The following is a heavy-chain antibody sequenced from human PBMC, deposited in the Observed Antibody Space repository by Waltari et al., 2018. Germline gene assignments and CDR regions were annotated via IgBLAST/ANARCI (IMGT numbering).Heavy chain of an antibody. V-gene: IGHV4-59*01. J-gene: IGHJ4*02. D-gene: IGHD3-22*01. Sequence: QVQLQESGPGLVKPSETLSLPCTVSGGSISSYYWSWIRQPPGKGLEWIGYIYYSGSTNYNPSLKSRVTISVDTSKNQFSLKLSSVTAADTAVYYCASSIVDSSGYFYWGQGTLVTVSS. CDR3: ASSIVDSSGYFY. CDR2: IYYSGST. CDR1: GGSISSYY.